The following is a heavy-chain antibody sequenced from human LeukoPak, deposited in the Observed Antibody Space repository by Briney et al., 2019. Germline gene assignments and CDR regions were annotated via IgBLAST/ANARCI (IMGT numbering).Heavy chain of an antibody. Sequence: PGGSLRLSCAASGFTFSSYAMSWVRQAPGKGLEWVSDISTTGTSTSYADSVKGRFTISRDNSKNTLYLQMISLRAEDTAVYYCAKIPDAFDIWGQGTMVTVSS. CDR2: ISTTGTST. J-gene: IGHJ3*02. CDR1: GFTFSSYA. CDR3: AKIPDAFDI. V-gene: IGHV3-23*01. D-gene: IGHD2-2*02.